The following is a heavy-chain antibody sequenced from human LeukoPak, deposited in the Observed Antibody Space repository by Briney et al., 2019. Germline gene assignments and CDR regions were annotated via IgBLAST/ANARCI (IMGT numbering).Heavy chain of an antibody. CDR2: INPNSGGT. V-gene: IGHV1-2*02. CDR1: GYTFTAYY. J-gene: IGHJ4*02. CDR3: ARDNYDNSGYYFDY. D-gene: IGHD3-22*01. Sequence: ASVKVSCKASGYTFTAYYMHWVRQAPGQGLEWMGWINPNSGGTNYGQKFQGRVTMTRDTSISTAYMELSRLRSDDTAVYYCARDNYDNSGYYFDYWGQGTLVTVSS.